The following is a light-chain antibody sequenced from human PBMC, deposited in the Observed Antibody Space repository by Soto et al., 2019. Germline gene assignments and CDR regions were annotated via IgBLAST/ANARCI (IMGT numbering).Light chain of an antibody. Sequence: QSVLTRPPSASGSPVQSVTISCTGTSSDVGGYNYVSWYQQHPGKAPKLMIYEVSKRPSGVPDRFSGSKSGNTASLTVSGLQAEDEADYYCSSYAGSNNPPYVFGTGTKVTVL. J-gene: IGLJ1*01. CDR2: EVS. CDR1: SSDVGGYNY. V-gene: IGLV2-8*01. CDR3: SSYAGSNNPPYV.